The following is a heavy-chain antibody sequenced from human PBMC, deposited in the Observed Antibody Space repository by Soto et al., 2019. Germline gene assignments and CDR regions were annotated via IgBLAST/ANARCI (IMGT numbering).Heavy chain of an antibody. V-gene: IGHV3-74*01. CDR3: TRGPRATSGGTGAH. CDR1: GFTFNMNW. J-gene: IGHJ4*02. D-gene: IGHD3-10*01. CDR2: INGDLTFT. Sequence: GGSLRLSSTASGFTFNMNWMHWVRQLAGNGLVCVSLINGDLTFTDYADSVMCRFTIYRDNTRDTLYLQMNDLSDEDTGVYFCTRGPRATSGGTGAHWGPGTQVTVSS.